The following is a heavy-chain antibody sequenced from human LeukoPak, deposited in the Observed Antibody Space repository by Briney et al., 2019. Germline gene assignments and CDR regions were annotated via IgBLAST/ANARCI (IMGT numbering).Heavy chain of an antibody. J-gene: IGHJ5*02. CDR3: ASRLKLRYFDWYYNWFDP. CDR2: INHSGST. Sequence: SETLSLTCAVYGGSFSGYYWSWIRQPPGKGLEWIGEINHSGSTDYDPSLKSRVTISVDTSKNQFSLKLSSVTAADTAVYYCASRLKLRYFDWYYNWFDPWGQGTLVTVSS. D-gene: IGHD3-9*01. CDR1: GGSFSGYY. V-gene: IGHV4-34*01.